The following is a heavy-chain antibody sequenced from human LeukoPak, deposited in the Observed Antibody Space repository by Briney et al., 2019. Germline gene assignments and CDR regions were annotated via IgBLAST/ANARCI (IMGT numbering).Heavy chain of an antibody. CDR3: ARHGSRWLQLNWFDP. V-gene: IGHV5-51*01. D-gene: IGHD5-24*01. CDR1: GYSFTSYW. CDR2: IYPGDSDT. J-gene: IGHJ5*02. Sequence: GESLKISCKGSGYSFTSYWIGWVRQMPGKGLEWMGIIYPGDSDTRYSPSFQGQVTISADKSISTAYLQWSSLKASDTAMYYCARHGSRWLQLNWFDPWGQGTLVTVSS.